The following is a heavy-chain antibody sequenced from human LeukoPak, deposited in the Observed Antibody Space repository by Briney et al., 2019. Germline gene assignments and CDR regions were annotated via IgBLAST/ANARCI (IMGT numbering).Heavy chain of an antibody. J-gene: IGHJ4*02. Sequence: SETLSLTCTVSGGSISSYYWSWIRQPPGKGLEWIGYIYCSGSTNYNPSLKSRVTISVDTSKNQFSLKLSSVTAADTAVYYCARNPSYWGGYFDYWGQGTLVTVSS. CDR2: IYCSGST. V-gene: IGHV4-59*12. CDR3: ARNPSYWGGYFDY. CDR1: GGSISSYY. D-gene: IGHD3-16*01.